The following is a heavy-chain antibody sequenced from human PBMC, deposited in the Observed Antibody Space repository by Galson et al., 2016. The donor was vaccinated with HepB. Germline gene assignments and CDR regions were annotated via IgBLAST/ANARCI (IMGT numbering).Heavy chain of an antibody. CDR1: GFTFSKYG. J-gene: IGHJ4*02. CDR3: ARSVRGTGSPPGGS. D-gene: IGHD3-10*01. CDR2: INTVGSII. Sequence: SLRLCCAASGFTFSKYGMHWVRQAPGEGLGWVSRINTVGSIIYYANSVKGRFTISRDNAKNTLYLQMNSLRAEDTAVYYCARSVRGTGSPPGGSGALGILVTVSS. V-gene: IGHV3-74*01.